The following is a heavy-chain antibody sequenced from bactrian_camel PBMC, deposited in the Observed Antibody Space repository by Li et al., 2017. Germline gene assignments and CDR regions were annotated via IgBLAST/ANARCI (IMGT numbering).Heavy chain of an antibody. Sequence: HVQLVESGGGSVQAGGSLKLSCSASGFSFIGDDMAWYRQAPGSECELVATLSSGGVTTYADSVKGRFTISRDIAKNTLYLQMNSLKTEDTAVYYCATRLTYGGSWYPPDFGYWGQGTQVTVS. J-gene: IGHJ6*01. CDR1: GFSFIGDD. CDR2: LSSGGVT. V-gene: IGHV3S55*01. CDR3: ATRLTYGGSWYPPDFGY. D-gene: IGHD6*01.